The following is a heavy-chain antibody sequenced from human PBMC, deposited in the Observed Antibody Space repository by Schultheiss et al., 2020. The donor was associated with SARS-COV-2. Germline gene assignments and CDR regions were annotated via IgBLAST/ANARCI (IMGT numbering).Heavy chain of an antibody. V-gene: IGHV5-51*01. CDR1: GYSFTSYW. J-gene: IGHJ4*02. CDR3: ASAKPAATHFDY. D-gene: IGHD2-15*01. CDR2: IYPGDSDT. Sequence: GGSLRLSCKGSGYSFTSYWIGWVRQMPGKGLEWMGIIYPGDSDTRYSPSFQGQVTISADKSISTAYLQWSSLKASDTAMYYCASAKPAATHFDYWGQGTLVTVSS.